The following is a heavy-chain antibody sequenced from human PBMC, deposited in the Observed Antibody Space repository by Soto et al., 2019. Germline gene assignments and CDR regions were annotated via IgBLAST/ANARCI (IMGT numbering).Heavy chain of an antibody. CDR2: IIPIFGTA. CDR3: ARDNCSSTSCPTPYYYYGMDV. Sequence: ASVKVSCKASGGTSSSYAISWVRQAPGQGLEWMGGIIPIFGTANYAQKFQGRVTITADESTSTAYMELSSLRSEDTAVYYCARDNCSSTSCPTPYYYYGMDVWGQGTTVTVSS. CDR1: GGTSSSYA. V-gene: IGHV1-69*13. D-gene: IGHD2-2*01. J-gene: IGHJ6*02.